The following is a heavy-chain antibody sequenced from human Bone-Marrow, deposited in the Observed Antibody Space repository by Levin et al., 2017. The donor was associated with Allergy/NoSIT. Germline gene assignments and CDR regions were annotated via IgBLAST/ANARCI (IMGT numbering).Heavy chain of an antibody. CDR3: ARVRVSRSSWERRMKTKMYYFDY. CDR1: GGSFSGFH. J-gene: IGHJ4*02. Sequence: SETLSLTCAVYGGSFSGFHWSWIRQPTGKGLEWIGAINHSGTTSNNPSLKSRVTISLDRSKNQVSLKVDSVTAADTAVYYCARVRVSRSSWERRMKTKMYYFDYWGQGTLVTVSS. CDR2: INHSGTT. V-gene: IGHV4-34*01. D-gene: IGHD6-13*01.